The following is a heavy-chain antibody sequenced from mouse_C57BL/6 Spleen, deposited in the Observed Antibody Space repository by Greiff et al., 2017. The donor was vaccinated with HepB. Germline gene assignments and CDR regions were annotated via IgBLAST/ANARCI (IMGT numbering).Heavy chain of an antibody. CDR3: ARGYYGTLYAMDY. D-gene: IGHD1-1*01. CDR1: GYAFSSSW. V-gene: IGHV1-82*01. Sequence: VQLQQSGPELVKPGASVKISCKASGYAFSSSWMNWVKQRPGKGLEWIGRIYPGDGDTNYNGKFKGKATLTADKSSSTAYMQLSSLTSEDSAVYFCARGYYGTLYAMDYWGQGTSVTVSS. J-gene: IGHJ4*01. CDR2: IYPGDGDT.